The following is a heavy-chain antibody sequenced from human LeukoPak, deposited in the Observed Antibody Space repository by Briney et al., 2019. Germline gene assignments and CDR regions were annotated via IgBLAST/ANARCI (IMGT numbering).Heavy chain of an antibody. J-gene: IGHJ5*02. CDR3: AKGPYIHSSSPTYNWFDP. V-gene: IGHV3-23*01. CDR1: GFTFSTYA. D-gene: IGHD6-13*01. CDR2: ISGSGGST. Sequence: GGSLRLSCAAPGFTFSTYAMSWVRQAPGKGLEWVSAISGSGGSTYYADSVKGRFTISRDNSKNTLYLQMNSLRAEDTAVYYCAKGPYIHSSSPTYNWFDPWGQGTLVTVSS.